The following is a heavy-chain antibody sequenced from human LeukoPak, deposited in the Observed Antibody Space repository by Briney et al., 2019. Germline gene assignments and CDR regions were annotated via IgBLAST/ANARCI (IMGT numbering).Heavy chain of an antibody. V-gene: IGHV1-69*02. J-gene: IGHJ4*02. CDR3: ARGQEYFDS. Sequence: SVKVSCKASGGTYSSYTISWVRQAPGQGLEWMGRIIPILGIANYPQKFQGRVTITADKSTSTAYMELSSLRSEGTALYYCARGQEYFDSWGQGTLVTVSS. CDR1: GGTYSSYT. CDR2: IIPILGIA.